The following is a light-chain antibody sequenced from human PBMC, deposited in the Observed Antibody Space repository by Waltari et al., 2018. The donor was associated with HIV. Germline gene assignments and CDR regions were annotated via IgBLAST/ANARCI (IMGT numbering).Light chain of an antibody. CDR3: SSYAPTNKFYVL. CDR2: EVT. Sequence: QSALTQPPSASGSPGQSVTMPCTGTRRDIGGYNYVSWYHQPPGKAPKLIMTEVTKRPSGVPDRFSGSKSGNTASLTVSGLQAEDEAHYYCSSYAPTNKFYVLFGGGTTLTVL. CDR1: RRDIGGYNY. V-gene: IGLV2-8*01. J-gene: IGLJ2*01.